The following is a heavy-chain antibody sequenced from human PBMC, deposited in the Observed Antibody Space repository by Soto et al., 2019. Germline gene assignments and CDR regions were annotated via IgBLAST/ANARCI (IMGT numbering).Heavy chain of an antibody. CDR1: GYTFTSYG. J-gene: IGHJ3*02. V-gene: IGHV1-18*01. D-gene: IGHD6-13*01. CDR3: ASDLGYSSSWYPGVDAFDI. Sequence: ASVKVSCKASGYTFTSYGISWVRQAPGQGLEWMGWISAYNGNTNYAQKLQGRVTMTTDTSTSTAYMELRSLRSDDTAVYYCASDLGYSSSWYPGVDAFDIWGQGTMVTVSS. CDR2: ISAYNGNT.